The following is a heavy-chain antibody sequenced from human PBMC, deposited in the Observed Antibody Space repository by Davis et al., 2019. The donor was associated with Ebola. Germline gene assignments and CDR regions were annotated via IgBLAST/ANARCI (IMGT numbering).Heavy chain of an antibody. CDR1: GYTFTGSY. CDR3: ARDYNHYYGMDV. Sequence: AASVKVSCKASGYTFTGSYMHWVRQAPGQGLEWMGWINPNSGGTNYAQTFQGWVTMTRDTSISTAYMELSRLRSDDTAVYYCARDYNHYYGMDVWGQGTTVTVSS. V-gene: IGHV1-2*04. J-gene: IGHJ6*02. CDR2: INPNSGGT.